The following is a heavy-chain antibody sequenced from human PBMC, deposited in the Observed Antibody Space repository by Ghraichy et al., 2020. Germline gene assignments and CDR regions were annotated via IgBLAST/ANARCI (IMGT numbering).Heavy chain of an antibody. CDR2: IYYSGST. Sequence: ESLNISCTVSGGSISSHYWSWIRQPPGKGLEWIGYIYYSGSTNYNPSLKSRVTISVDTSKNQFSLKLSSVTAADTAVYYCARGVQWGIAVAGTRYYGMDVWGQGTTVTVSS. CDR3: ARGVQWGIAVAGTRYYGMDV. V-gene: IGHV4-59*11. D-gene: IGHD6-19*01. J-gene: IGHJ6*02. CDR1: GGSISSHY.